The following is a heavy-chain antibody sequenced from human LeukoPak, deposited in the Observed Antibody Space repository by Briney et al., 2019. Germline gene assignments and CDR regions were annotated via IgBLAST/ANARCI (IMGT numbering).Heavy chain of an antibody. D-gene: IGHD3-22*01. CDR1: GDSISKYF. J-gene: IGHJ4*02. CDR3: SRRHYYDSSGYCYYFDY. V-gene: IGHV4-59*08. CDR2: IYYGGNT. Sequence: SYTLSLTRPLSGDSISKYFWKYIRQPPGKGLNWIGFIYYGGNTKYNLSPRSRVSISLDTSKIQFSLRLSSVTAADTAVYYCSRRHYYDSSGYCYYFDYWGQGTLVTVSS.